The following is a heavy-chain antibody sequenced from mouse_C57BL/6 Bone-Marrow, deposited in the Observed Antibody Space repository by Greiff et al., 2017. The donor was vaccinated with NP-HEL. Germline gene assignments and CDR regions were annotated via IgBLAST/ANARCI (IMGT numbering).Heavy chain of an antibody. CDR1: GFTFSSYG. CDR3: ARHVYYSRSDYFDY. CDR2: ISSGGSYT. V-gene: IGHV5-6*01. J-gene: IGHJ2*01. D-gene: IGHD2-12*01. Sequence: VQLKESGGDLVKPGGSLKLSCAASGFTFSSYGMSWVRQTPDKRLEWVATISSGGSYTYYPDSVKGRFTLARDNAKNTLYLQMSSLKSEDTAMYYCARHVYYSRSDYFDYWGQGTTLTVSS.